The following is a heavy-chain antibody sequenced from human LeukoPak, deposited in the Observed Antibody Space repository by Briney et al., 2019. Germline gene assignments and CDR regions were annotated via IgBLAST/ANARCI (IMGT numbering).Heavy chain of an antibody. J-gene: IGHJ5*02. CDR3: TTSTSWWNWFDP. D-gene: IGHD2-2*01. CDR2: IYPGDSDT. CDR1: GYSFTSHW. V-gene: IGHV5-51*01. Sequence: GESLKISCKGSGYSFTSHWIVWVRQKPGKGLEWMGIIYPGDSDTRYSPAFQGQVTISADKSISTAYLQWSSLKASDTAMYYCTTSTSWWNWFDPWGPGTLVIVSP.